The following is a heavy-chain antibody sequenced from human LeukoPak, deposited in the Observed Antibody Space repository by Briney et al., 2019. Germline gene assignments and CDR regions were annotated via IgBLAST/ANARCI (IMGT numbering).Heavy chain of an antibody. D-gene: IGHD5-18*01. CDR3: ARGRGYSYHFDY. CDR1: GGSISSGSYY. Sequence: SQTLSLTCTVSGGSISSGSYYWSWIRQPAGKGLEWIGRIYTSGSTNYNPSLKSRVTISLDTSKNQFSLKLSSVTAADTAVYYCARGRGYSYHFDYWGQGTLVTVSS. V-gene: IGHV4-61*02. CDR2: IYTSGST. J-gene: IGHJ4*02.